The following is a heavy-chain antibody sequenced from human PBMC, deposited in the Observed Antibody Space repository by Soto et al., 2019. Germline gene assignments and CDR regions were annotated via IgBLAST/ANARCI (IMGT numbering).Heavy chain of an antibody. V-gene: IGHV3-30*18. CDR2: ISYDGNNK. J-gene: IGHJ4*02. CDR1: GFIFNRYG. CDR3: AKAVDITVRGVPPSDY. Sequence: QVHLVESGGGVVQPGRSLRLSCAASGFIFNRYGMHWVRQAPGKGLEWVSVISYDGNNKYYADSVKGRFTISRDNSKNTLYLQMNSLRAEDTAMYYCAKAVDITVRGVPPSDYWGQGTLVTVSS. D-gene: IGHD3-10*01.